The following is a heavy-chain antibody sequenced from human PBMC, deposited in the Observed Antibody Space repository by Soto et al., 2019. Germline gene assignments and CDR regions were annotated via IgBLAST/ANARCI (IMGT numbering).Heavy chain of an antibody. Sequence: GRSLRLSCAASGFTVSSNYMSWVRQAPGKGLEWVSVIYSGGSTYYADSVKGRFTISRDNSKNTLYLQMNSLRAEDTAVYYCARSGPGYSSGWYGAFDIWGQGTMVTVSS. J-gene: IGHJ3*02. CDR2: IYSGGST. CDR3: ARSGPGYSSGWYGAFDI. D-gene: IGHD6-19*01. CDR1: GFTVSSNY. V-gene: IGHV3-53*01.